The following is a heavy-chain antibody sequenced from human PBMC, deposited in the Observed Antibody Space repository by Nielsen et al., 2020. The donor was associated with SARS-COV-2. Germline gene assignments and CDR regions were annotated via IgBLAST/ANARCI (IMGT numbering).Heavy chain of an antibody. CDR1: GYTFTSYY. D-gene: IGHD6-19*01. J-gene: IGHJ4*02. V-gene: IGHV1-3*01. CDR3: ARGGVNGWWDY. Sequence: ASVKVSCKASGYTFTSYYMHWVRQAPGQGLESMGWINAGNGYTEYSQNFQGRVTITTDTSATTAYMEVRYLKSEDTAVFYCARGGVNGWWDYWGQGTLVTVSS. CDR2: INAGNGYT.